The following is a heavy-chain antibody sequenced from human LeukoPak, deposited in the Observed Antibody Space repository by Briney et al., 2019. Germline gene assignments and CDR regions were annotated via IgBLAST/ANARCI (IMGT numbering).Heavy chain of an antibody. D-gene: IGHD6-19*01. CDR1: GGSISSYY. Sequence: PSETLSLTCTVSGGSISSYYWSWIRQPPGKGLEWIGYIYYSGSTTYNPSLKSRVTISVDTSKNQFSLKLSSVTAADTAVYYCARGWSSGWYRNDYWGQGTLVTVFS. CDR3: ARGWSSGWYRNDY. CDR2: IYYSGST. V-gene: IGHV4-59*01. J-gene: IGHJ4*02.